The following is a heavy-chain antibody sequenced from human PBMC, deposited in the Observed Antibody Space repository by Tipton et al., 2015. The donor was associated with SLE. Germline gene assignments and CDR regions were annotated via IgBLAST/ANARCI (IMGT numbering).Heavy chain of an antibody. J-gene: IGHJ6*03. Sequence: LRLSCTVSGGSISSGGYYWSWIRQPPGKGLEWIGYIYYSGSTNYNPSLKSRVTISVDTSKNQFSLKLSSVTAADTAVYYCARGRYSSSSVYYYYYMDVWGKGTTVTVSS. CDR1: GGSISSGGYY. V-gene: IGHV4-61*08. CDR2: IYYSGST. CDR3: ARGRYSSSSVYYYYYMDV. D-gene: IGHD6-6*01.